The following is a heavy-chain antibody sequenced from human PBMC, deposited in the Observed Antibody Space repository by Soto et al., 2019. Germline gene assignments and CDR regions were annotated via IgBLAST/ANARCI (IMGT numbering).Heavy chain of an antibody. Sequence: GSLRLSCAASGFTFSSYGMHWVRQAPGKGLEWVAVISYDGSNKYYADSVKGRFTISRDNSKNTLYLQMNSLRAEDTAVYYCAKGVTYYYDSSGYRALVSYFDYWGQGTLVTVSS. J-gene: IGHJ4*02. CDR1: GFTFSSYG. V-gene: IGHV3-30*18. D-gene: IGHD3-22*01. CDR3: AKGVTYYYDSSGYRALVSYFDY. CDR2: ISYDGSNK.